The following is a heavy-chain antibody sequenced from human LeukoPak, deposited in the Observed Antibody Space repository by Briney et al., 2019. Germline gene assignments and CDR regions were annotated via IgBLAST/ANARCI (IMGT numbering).Heavy chain of an antibody. CDR1: GYTFTSYY. V-gene: IGHV1-46*01. Sequence: ASVKVSCKASGYTFTSYYMHWVRQAPGQGLEWMGIINPSGGSTSYAQKFQGRVTMTRDMSTSTVYMELSSLRSEDTAVYYCARVRGNYPRDQNLYYYDSSGYFHDAFDIWGQGTMVTVSS. D-gene: IGHD3-22*01. CDR2: INPSGGST. J-gene: IGHJ3*02. CDR3: ARVRGNYPRDQNLYYYDSSGYFHDAFDI.